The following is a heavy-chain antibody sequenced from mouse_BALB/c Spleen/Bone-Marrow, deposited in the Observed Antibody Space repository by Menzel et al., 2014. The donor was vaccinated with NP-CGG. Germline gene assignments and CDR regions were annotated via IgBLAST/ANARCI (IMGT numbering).Heavy chain of an antibody. D-gene: IGHD3-3*01. CDR1: GITFRNFG. J-gene: IGHJ4*01. Sequence: EVKLVESGGGLVQPGGSRKLSCAASGITFRNFGMHWVRQAPEKGLEWVAYISSGSSTIYYADTLKGRFTISRDNPKNTLFLQMTSLRSEDTAMYYCARIGRARGYAMDYWGQGTSVTGSS. CDR3: ARIGRARGYAMDY. CDR2: ISSGSSTI. V-gene: IGHV5-17*02.